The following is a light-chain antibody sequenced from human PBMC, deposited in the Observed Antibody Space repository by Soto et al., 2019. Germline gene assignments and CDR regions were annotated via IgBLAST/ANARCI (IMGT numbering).Light chain of an antibody. V-gene: IGKV3-20*01. CDR3: RHSGSTPCT. J-gene: IGKJ5*01. CDR2: GAS. CDR1: QSVNSR. Sequence: LRQTSGSLSLNTGERGTLVCMASQSVNSRLAWYQHKPGQAPRLLISGASSRATGIPDRFSGRGSATGLRLTICRWEPVEFALYYRRHSGSTPCTFGQGTRLEIK.